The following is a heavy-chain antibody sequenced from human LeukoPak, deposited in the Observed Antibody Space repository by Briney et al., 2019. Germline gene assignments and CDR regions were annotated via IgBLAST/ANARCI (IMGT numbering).Heavy chain of an antibody. V-gene: IGHV4-59*01. J-gene: IGHJ4*02. Sequence: PSETLSLTCTVSGGSISSYYWSWIRQPPGKGLEWIGYIYYSGSTNYNPSLKSRVTISVDTSKNQFSLKLSSVTAADTAVYYCARGTSGSYPADYFDYWGQGTLVTVSS. D-gene: IGHD1-26*01. CDR3: ARGTSGSYPADYFDY. CDR2: IYYSGST. CDR1: GGSISSYY.